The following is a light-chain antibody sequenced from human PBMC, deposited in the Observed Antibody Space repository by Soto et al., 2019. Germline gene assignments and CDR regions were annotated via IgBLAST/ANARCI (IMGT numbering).Light chain of an antibody. J-gene: IGKJ1*01. CDR3: LQYNGNSGT. CDR1: QTISSW. CDR2: KAS. V-gene: IGKV1-5*03. Sequence: DIQMTQSPSTLSGSVGDRVTITCRASQTISSWLAWYQQKPGKAPKLLIYKASTLKSGVPSRFSGSGSGTDFTLTISSLQPDDFATYYCLQYNGNSGTFGQGTKV.